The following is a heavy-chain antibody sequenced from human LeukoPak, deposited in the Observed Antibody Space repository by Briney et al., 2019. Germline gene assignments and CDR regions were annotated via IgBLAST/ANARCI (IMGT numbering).Heavy chain of an antibody. D-gene: IGHD3-22*01. CDR3: ASSADSSGYHIHKYYGMDV. Sequence: ASVTVSCKASGGTFSSYAISWVRQAPGQGLEWMGRIIPILGIANYAQKFQGRVTITADKSTSTAYMELSSLRSEDTAVYYCASSADSSGYHIHKYYGMDVWGQGTTVTVSS. CDR1: GGTFSSYA. J-gene: IGHJ6*02. CDR2: IIPILGIA. V-gene: IGHV1-69*04.